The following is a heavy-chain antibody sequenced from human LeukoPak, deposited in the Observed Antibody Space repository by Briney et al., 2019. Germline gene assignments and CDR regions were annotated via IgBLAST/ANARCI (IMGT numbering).Heavy chain of an antibody. J-gene: IGHJ4*02. Sequence: PGGSLRLSCAASGFTFSSYWMSSVRQAPGKGLEWVANIKQDGSEKYYVDSVKGRFTISRDNAKNSLYLQMISLRAEDTAVYYCARVGGRYSPLGYWGQGTLVTVSS. D-gene: IGHD3-16*02. CDR1: GFTFSSYW. V-gene: IGHV3-7*01. CDR3: ARVGGRYSPLGY. CDR2: IKQDGSEK.